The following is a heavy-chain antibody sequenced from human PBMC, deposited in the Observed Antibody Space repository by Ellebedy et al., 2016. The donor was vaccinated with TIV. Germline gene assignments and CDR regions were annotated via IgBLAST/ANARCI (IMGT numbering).Heavy chain of an antibody. V-gene: IGHV3-21*01. CDR3: ARDRSSSSIKSYGMDV. Sequence: GGSLRLSCAASGFTFSSYSMNWARQAPGKGLEWVSSISSSSSYIYYADSVKGRFTISRDNAKNSLYLQMNSLRAEDTAVYYCARDRSSSSIKSYGMDVWGQGTTVTVSS. CDR1: GFTFSSYS. CDR2: ISSSSSYI. D-gene: IGHD6-6*01. J-gene: IGHJ6*02.